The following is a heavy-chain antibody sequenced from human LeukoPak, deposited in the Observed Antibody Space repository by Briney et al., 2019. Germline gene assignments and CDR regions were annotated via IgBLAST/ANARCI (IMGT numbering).Heavy chain of an antibody. CDR1: GFTFSSHA. D-gene: IGHD4-11*01. V-gene: IGHV3-23*01. CDR3: AKVYDYSNRLYYMDV. Sequence: GGSLRLSCAASGFTFSSHAMVWVRQAPGKVLEWVSAISGSGGSTYYADSVKGRFTISRDNSKNTLYLQMNSLRAEDTAVYYCAKVYDYSNRLYYMDVWGKGTTVTVSS. J-gene: IGHJ6*03. CDR2: ISGSGGST.